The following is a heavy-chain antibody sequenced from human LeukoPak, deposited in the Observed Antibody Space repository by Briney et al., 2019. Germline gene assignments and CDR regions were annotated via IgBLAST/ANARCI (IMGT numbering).Heavy chain of an antibody. CDR3: AKVKNDILTGYYPYYFDY. CDR1: GFTFSSYW. CDR2: INSDGSST. D-gene: IGHD3-9*01. V-gene: IGHV3-74*01. Sequence: GGSLRLSCAASGFTFSSYWMHWVRQAPGKGLVWVSRINSDGSSTGYADSVKGRFTISRDNAKNTLYLQMNSLRAEDTAVYYCAKVKNDILTGYYPYYFDYWGQGTLVTVSS. J-gene: IGHJ4*02.